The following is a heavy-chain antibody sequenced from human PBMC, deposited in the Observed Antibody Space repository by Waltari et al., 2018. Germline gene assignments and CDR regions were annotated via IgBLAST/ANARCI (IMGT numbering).Heavy chain of an antibody. CDR3: ARGAYHDFWSGDYPYNWFDP. Sequence: QVQLQESGPGLVTPSETLSLTCKVSGYPISSNYYWGWIRQPPGKGPEWIGTMYHTGSTYYNPSLKSRVTISVDTSKNQFSLNLNSVTAADTAVYYCARGAYHDFWSGDYPYNWFDPWGQGTLVTVSS. D-gene: IGHD3-3*01. CDR1: GYPISSNYY. V-gene: IGHV4-38-2*02. J-gene: IGHJ5*02. CDR2: MYHTGST.